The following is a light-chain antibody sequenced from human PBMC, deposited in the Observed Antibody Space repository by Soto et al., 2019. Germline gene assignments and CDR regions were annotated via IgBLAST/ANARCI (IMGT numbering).Light chain of an antibody. Sequence: LLPHSPFPLSLSPGERATLCRRASQSFRGLLAWYQQKPGQAPRLLIYDAYNRATGIPPRFSGSGSGTDFTLTISSLEPEDSAVYYCQQRHMWPITFGQGTGLEIK. CDR1: QSFRGL. CDR2: DAY. V-gene: IGKV3-11*01. CDR3: QQRHMWPIT. J-gene: IGKJ5*01.